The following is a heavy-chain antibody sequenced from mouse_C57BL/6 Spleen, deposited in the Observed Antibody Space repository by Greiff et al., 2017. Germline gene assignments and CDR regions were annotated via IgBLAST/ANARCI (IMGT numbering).Heavy chain of an antibody. V-gene: IGHV1-39*01. CDR1: GYSFTDYN. CDR3: ARWEDYYGSSYYYAMDY. J-gene: IGHJ4*01. D-gene: IGHD1-1*01. CDR2: INPNYGTT. Sequence: VQLKESGPELVKPGASVKISCKASGYSFTDYNMNWVKQSNGKSLEWIGVINPNYGTTSYNQKFKGKATLTVDQSSSTAYMQLNSLTSEDSAVYYCARWEDYYGSSYYYAMDYWGQGTSVTVSS.